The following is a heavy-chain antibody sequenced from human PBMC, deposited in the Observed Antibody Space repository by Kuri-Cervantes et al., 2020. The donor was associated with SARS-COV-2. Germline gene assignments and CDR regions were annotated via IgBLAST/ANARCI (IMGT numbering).Heavy chain of an antibody. Sequence: GESLKISCAASGFTFSNAWMNWVRQAPGKGLEWVSSISSSSSYIYYADSVKGRFTISRDNAKNSLYLQMNSLRAEDTAVYYCAREVAAAGYWGQGTLVTVSS. CDR3: AREVAAAGY. D-gene: IGHD6-13*01. CDR2: ISSSSSYI. V-gene: IGHV3-21*01. J-gene: IGHJ4*02. CDR1: GFTFSNAW.